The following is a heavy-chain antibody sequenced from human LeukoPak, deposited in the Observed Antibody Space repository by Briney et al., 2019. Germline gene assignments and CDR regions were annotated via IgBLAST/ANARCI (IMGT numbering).Heavy chain of an antibody. J-gene: IGHJ6*04. CDR2: IYYSGST. CDR1: GGSISSYY. CDR3: ARGSSSWYLTSYDYYGMDV. Sequence: PSETLSLTCTVPGGSISSYYWSWIRQPPGKGLEGIGYIYYSGSTNYNPSLKSRVTISVDTSKNQFSLKLSSVTAADTAVYYCARGSSSWYLTSYDYYGMDVWGKGTTVTVSS. V-gene: IGHV4-59*01. D-gene: IGHD6-13*01.